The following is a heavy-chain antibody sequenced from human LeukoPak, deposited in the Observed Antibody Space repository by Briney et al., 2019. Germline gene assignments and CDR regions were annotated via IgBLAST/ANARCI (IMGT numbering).Heavy chain of an antibody. CDR3: ARDPGYESWSPFWGGMDV. CDR1: GFTFSRSW. Sequence: GGSLRLSCAASGFTFSRSWMHWVRQAPGKGLVWVSRITRDGSSTTYADSVKGRFTTSRDNAKNTLYLQMDSLRDDDTAVYYCARDPGYESWSPFWGGMDVWGNGTTVTVSS. D-gene: IGHD3-16*01. V-gene: IGHV3-74*01. CDR2: ITRDGSST. J-gene: IGHJ6*04.